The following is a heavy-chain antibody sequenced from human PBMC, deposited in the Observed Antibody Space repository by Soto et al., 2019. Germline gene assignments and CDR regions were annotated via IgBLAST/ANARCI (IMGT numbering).Heavy chain of an antibody. CDR1: GLTFSSYA. CDR3: AKELTTVTTGDY. D-gene: IGHD4-17*01. CDR2: ISGSGGST. J-gene: IGHJ4*02. Sequence: LRLSCAASGLTFSSYAMGWVRQGPGKGLEWVPAISGSGGSTYYADSVKGRFTISRDNSKNTLYLQMNSLRAEDTAVYYCAKELTTVTTGDYWGQGTLVTVSS. V-gene: IGHV3-23*01.